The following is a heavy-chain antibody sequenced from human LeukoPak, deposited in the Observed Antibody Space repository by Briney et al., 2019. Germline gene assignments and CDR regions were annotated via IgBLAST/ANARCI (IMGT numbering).Heavy chain of an antibody. J-gene: IGHJ4*02. CDR2: IYYSGST. CDR3: AKYSSGWYGFDS. CDR1: GGSISSGDYY. V-gene: IGHV4-30-4*01. Sequence: SETLSLTCTVSGGSISSGDYYWSWIRQPPGKGLEWIGYIYYSGSTNYNPSLQNRVIISIDTSKNQFSLNLSSVTAADTAVYYCAKYSSGWYGFDSWGQGTLVTVSS. D-gene: IGHD6-19*01.